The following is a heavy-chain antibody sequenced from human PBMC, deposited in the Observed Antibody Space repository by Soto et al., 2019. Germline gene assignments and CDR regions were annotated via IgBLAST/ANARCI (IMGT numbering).Heavy chain of an antibody. CDR2: ISGSGGST. CDR1: GLTVSSFA. V-gene: IGHV3-23*01. D-gene: IGHD6-13*01. J-gene: IGHJ6*02. Sequence: GGSLRLSCAASGLTVSSFAMSWVRQAPGKGLEWVSGISGSGGSTYHADSVKGRFIISRDNSKNVLYLQMNSVRAEDTAVYYCAKGHSSSPSPQYYYYGMDVWGQGTTVTVSS. CDR3: AKGHSSSPSPQYYYYGMDV.